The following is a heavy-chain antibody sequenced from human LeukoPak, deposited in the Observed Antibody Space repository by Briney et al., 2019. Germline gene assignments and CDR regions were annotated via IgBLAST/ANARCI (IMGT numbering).Heavy chain of an antibody. D-gene: IGHD3-22*01. V-gene: IGHV4-59*01. CDR1: GGSISSYY. CDR3: ARGRDSSGYYPFDY. Sequence: SETLSLTCTVSGGSISSYYWSWIRQPPGKGLEWIGYIYYSGSTNYNPSLKSRVTISVDTSKNQFPLKLSSVTAADTALYSCARGRDSSGYYPFDYWGQGTLVTVSS. J-gene: IGHJ4*02. CDR2: IYYSGST.